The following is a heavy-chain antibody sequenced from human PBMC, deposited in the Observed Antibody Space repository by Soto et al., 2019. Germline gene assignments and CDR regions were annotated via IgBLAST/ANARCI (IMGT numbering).Heavy chain of an antibody. V-gene: IGHV3-30-3*01. CDR3: ARDPTWIQLWGPYGMDV. CDR2: ISYDGSNK. J-gene: IGHJ6*02. Sequence: QVQLVESGGGVVQPGRSLRLSCAASGFTFSSYAMHWVRQAPGKGLEWVAVISYDGSNKYYADSVKGRFTISRDNSKNTLYLQMNSLRAEDTAVYYCARDPTWIQLWGPYGMDVWGQGTTVTVSS. D-gene: IGHD5-18*01. CDR1: GFTFSSYA.